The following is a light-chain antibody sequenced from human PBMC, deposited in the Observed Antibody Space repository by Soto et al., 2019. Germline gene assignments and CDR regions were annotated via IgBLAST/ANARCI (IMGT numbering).Light chain of an antibody. Sequence: IQMTQSPSTLSASVGDRVTITCRASHNIERWMAWYQQKRGRAPSLLIFDATTLHSGVPSRFSGGGSGTEFTLTINGLQHDDFATYYCQQFAKSSTFGQGTTVEIK. V-gene: IGKV1-5*01. CDR1: HNIERW. J-gene: IGKJ1*01. CDR3: QQFAKSST. CDR2: DAT.